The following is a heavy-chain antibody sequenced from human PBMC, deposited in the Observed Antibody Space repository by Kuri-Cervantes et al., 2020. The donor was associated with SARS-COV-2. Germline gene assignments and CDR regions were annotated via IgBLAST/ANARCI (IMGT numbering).Heavy chain of an antibody. V-gene: IGHV3-23*01. CDR2: ISGSGGST. CDR3: AGTTSGLAY. Sequence: GGSLRLSCAASGFIFSSHSMNWVRQAPGKGLEWVSAISGSGGSTYYADSVKGRFTISRDNSKNTLYLQMNSLRAEDTAVYYCAGTTSGLAYWGQGTLVTVSS. J-gene: IGHJ4*02. CDR1: GFIFSSHS. D-gene: IGHD1-7*01.